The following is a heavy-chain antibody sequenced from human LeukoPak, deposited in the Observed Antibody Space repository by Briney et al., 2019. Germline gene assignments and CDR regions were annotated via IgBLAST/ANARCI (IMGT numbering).Heavy chain of an antibody. V-gene: IGHV3-30*18. CDR3: AKERLWLFLPNKYYGMDV. Sequence: GGSLRLSCAASGFTFSSYGMHWVRQAPGRGLEWVEVISYDGSNKYYADSVKGRFTISRDNSKNTLYLQMNSLRAEDTAVYYCAKERLWLFLPNKYYGMDVWGQGTTVTVSS. CDR2: ISYDGSNK. CDR1: GFTFSSYG. D-gene: IGHD3-22*01. J-gene: IGHJ6*02.